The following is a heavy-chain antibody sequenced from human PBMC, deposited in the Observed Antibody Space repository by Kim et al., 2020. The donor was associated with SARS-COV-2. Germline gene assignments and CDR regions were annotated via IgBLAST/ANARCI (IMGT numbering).Heavy chain of an antibody. J-gene: IGHJ4*02. D-gene: IGHD5-12*01. V-gene: IGHV5-51*01. Sequence: IPSFQGQVTISADKSISTAYLQWSSLKASDTAMYYCATLSSGYGTPMDYWGQGTLVTVSS. CDR3: ATLSSGYGTPMDY.